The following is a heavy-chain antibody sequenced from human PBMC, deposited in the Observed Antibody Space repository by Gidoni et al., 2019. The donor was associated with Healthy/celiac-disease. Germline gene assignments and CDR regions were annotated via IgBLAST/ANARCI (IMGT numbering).Heavy chain of an antibody. D-gene: IGHD3-22*01. CDR1: GPSFSGYY. CDR3: ARGRYHDSSGFPY. Sequence: QVQLQQWGAGLLKPSETLSLTCAMSGPSFSGYYWSWIRQSPGRGLEWIAEITHTGSTNYKPSLRSRVTISVDASKNQVSLQLRSVTAADTAVYYCARGRYHDSSGFPYWGQGTLVTVSS. V-gene: IGHV4-34*01. J-gene: IGHJ4*02. CDR2: ITHTGST.